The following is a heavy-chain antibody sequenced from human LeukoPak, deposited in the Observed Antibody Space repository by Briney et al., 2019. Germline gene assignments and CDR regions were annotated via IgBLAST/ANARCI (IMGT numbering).Heavy chain of an antibody. CDR3: ARLTTMVRGVIMDYYYYYYMDV. V-gene: IGHV3-23*01. Sequence: GGSLRLSCAASGFTFSSYGMSWVRQAPGKGLEWVSAISGSGGSTYYADSVKGRFTISRDNSKNTLYLQMNSLRAEDTAVYYCARLTTMVRGVIMDYYYYYYMDVWGKGTTVTVSS. CDR1: GFTFSSYG. D-gene: IGHD3-10*01. J-gene: IGHJ6*03. CDR2: ISGSGGST.